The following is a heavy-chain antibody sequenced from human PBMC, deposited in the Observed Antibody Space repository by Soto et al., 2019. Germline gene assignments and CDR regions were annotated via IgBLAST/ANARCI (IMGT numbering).Heavy chain of an antibody. CDR3: AKTFFILCGLYYYALSV. CDR2: SSYDGINK. J-gene: IGHJ6*02. Sequence: GGSLRLSCAASGCTFSNYGMHWVRQAPCKGLEWVAVSSYDGINKYYADSVKGRVTISRDSSKNTLYLQMNSLRAEDTAVYYCAKTFFILCGLYYYALSVCGQETSVLVSS. V-gene: IGHV3-30*18. D-gene: IGHD3-9*01. CDR1: GCTFSNYG.